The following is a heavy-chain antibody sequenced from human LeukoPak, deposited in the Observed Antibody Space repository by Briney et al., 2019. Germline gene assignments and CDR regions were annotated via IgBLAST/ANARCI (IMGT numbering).Heavy chain of an antibody. J-gene: IGHJ1*01. D-gene: IGHD4-17*01. CDR1: GYTFTDYY. CDR2: ISAYNGNT. V-gene: IGHV1-18*04. Sequence: GASVKVSCKASGYTFTDYYMHWVRQAPGQGLEWMGWISAYNGNTNYAQKLQGRVTMTTDTSTSTAYMELRSLRFDDTAVYYCARGVTKDFQHWGQGTLVTVSS. CDR3: ARGVTKDFQH.